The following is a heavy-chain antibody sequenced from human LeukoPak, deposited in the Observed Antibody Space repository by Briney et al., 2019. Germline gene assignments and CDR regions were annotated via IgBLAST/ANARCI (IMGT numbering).Heavy chain of an antibody. Sequence: GASVKVSCKASGYTFTGYYMHWVRQAPGQGLEWMGWINPNSGGTNYAQKFQGRVTMTRDTSISTAYMELSRLRSDDTAVYYCARDTLRYFDWLETSSYYYYGMDVWGQGTTVTVSS. CDR2: INPNSGGT. V-gene: IGHV1-2*02. D-gene: IGHD3-9*01. CDR1: GYTFTGYY. J-gene: IGHJ6*02. CDR3: ARDTLRYFDWLETSSYYYYGMDV.